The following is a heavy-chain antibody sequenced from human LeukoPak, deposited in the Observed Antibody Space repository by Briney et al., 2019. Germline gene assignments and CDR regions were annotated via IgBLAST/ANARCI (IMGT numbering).Heavy chain of an antibody. Sequence: SETLSLTCAVYGGSFSGYYWSWIRQPPGKGLEWIGEINHSGSTNYNPSLKSRVTISVDTSKNQFPLKLSSVTAADTAVYYCARRGARRVYYYDSSGRSSSFDYWGQGTLVTVSS. CDR1: GGSFSGYY. V-gene: IGHV4-34*01. D-gene: IGHD3-22*01. CDR2: INHSGST. J-gene: IGHJ4*02. CDR3: ARRGARRVYYYDSSGRSSSFDY.